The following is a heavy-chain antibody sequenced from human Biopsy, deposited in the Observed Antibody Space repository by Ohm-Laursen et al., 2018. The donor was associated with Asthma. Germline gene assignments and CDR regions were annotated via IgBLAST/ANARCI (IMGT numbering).Heavy chain of an antibody. D-gene: IGHD3-10*01. J-gene: IGHJ6*02. Sequence: ASVKVSCKTSGYTFNSAGISWVRQASGQGLEWMGWISVYNGNTKVAQKLQDRVTMITDTSTSTACMELRSLRSDDTAVYFCARAVDYSHYYGIDVWGQGTTVTVS. CDR1: GYTFNSAG. CDR2: ISVYNGNT. CDR3: ARAVDYSHYYGIDV. V-gene: IGHV1-18*01.